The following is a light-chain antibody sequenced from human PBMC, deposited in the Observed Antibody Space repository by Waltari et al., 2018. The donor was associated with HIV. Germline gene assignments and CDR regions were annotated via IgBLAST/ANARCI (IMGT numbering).Light chain of an antibody. CDR2: GNI. CDR1: SSTIGAGSD. CDR3: QSYDSSLSGSWV. Sequence: QSVLTQPPSVSGAPGQRVTISSTGSSSTIGAGSDVHWYQHLPGTAPKLLIYGNINRPSGVPDRFSGSKSGTSASLAITGLQAEDEADYYCQSYDSSLSGSWVFGGGTKLTVL. V-gene: IGLV1-40*01. J-gene: IGLJ3*02.